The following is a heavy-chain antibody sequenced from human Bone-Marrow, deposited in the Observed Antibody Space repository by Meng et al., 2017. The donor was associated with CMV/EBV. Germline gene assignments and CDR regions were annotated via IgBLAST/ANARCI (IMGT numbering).Heavy chain of an antibody. Sequence: LRLSCTVSGGSISSGDYYWSWIRQPPGKGLEWIGYIYYSGSTYYNPSLKSRVTISVDTSKNQFSLKLSSVTATDTAVYYCASYQLLSYNWFDPWGQGTLVTVSS. D-gene: IGHD2-2*01. CDR1: GGSISSGDYY. CDR2: IYYSGST. CDR3: ASYQLLSYNWFDP. V-gene: IGHV4-30-4*08. J-gene: IGHJ5*02.